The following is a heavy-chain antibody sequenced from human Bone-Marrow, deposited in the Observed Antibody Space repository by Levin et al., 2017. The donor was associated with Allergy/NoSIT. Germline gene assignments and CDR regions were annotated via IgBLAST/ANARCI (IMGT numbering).Heavy chain of an antibody. CDR3: AKCDFYFYNGLDV. V-gene: IGHV1-2*02. J-gene: IGHJ6*02. CDR2: INPKSGTT. CDR1: GYTFTDYY. Sequence: PGESLKISCKASGYTFTDYYVHWVRQAPGQGPEWMGWINPKSGTTHYAQKFQGRVTMTRDTSSTTAYMELSRLKSDDTAVYYCAKCDFYFYNGLDVWGQGTAVTVSS.